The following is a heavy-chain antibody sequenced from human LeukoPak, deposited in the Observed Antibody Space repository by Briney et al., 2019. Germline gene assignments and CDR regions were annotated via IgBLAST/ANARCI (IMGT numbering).Heavy chain of an antibody. Sequence: SETLSLTCTVSGGSISSSSYYWGWIRQPPGKGLEWIGYIYYSGSTNYNPSLKSRVTISVDTSKNQFSLKLSSVTAADTAVYYCARAPNIAAVNWFDPWGQGTLVTVSS. D-gene: IGHD6-25*01. V-gene: IGHV4-61*05. J-gene: IGHJ5*02. CDR1: GGSISSSSYY. CDR3: ARAPNIAAVNWFDP. CDR2: IYYSGST.